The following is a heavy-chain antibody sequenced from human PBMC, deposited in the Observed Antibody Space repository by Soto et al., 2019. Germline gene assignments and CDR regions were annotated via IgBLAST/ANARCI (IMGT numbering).Heavy chain of an antibody. CDR1: GFTFSSYA. D-gene: IGHD6-19*01. V-gene: IGHV3-30-3*01. CDR3: ARVGTAVAAPGY. CDR2: ISYDGSNK. J-gene: IGHJ4*02. Sequence: QVQLVESGGGVVQPGRSLRLSCAASGFTFSSYAMHWVRQAPGKGLEWVAVISYDGSNKYYADSVKGRFTISRDNSKNTLYLQMNSLRAEDTAVYYCARVGTAVAAPGYWGQGTLVTVSS.